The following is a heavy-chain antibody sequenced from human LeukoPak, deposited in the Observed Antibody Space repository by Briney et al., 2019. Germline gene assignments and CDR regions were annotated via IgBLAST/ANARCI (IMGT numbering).Heavy chain of an antibody. J-gene: IGHJ6*04. V-gene: IGHV3-48*04. Sequence: GGSLRLSCTASGFTFSTYGMHWVRQAPGKGLEWVSYISSSGSTIYYADSVKGRFTISRDNAKNSLYLQMNSLRAEDTAVYYCAELGITMIGGVWGKGTTVTISS. CDR1: GFTFSTYG. CDR3: AELGITMIGGV. D-gene: IGHD3-10*02. CDR2: ISSSGSTI.